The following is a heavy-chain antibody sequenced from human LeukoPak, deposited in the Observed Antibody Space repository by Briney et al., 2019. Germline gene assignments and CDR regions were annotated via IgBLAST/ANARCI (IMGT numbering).Heavy chain of an antibody. CDR2: IYSGGST. CDR3: ARDRSYGGYDL. V-gene: IGHV3-66*01. Sequence: PGGSLRLSCAASGFTFSSYGMHWVRQAPGKGLEWVSVIYSGGSTYYADSVKGRFTISRDNSKNTLYLQMNSLRAEDTAVYYCARDRSYGGYDLWGQGTLVTVSS. CDR1: GFTFSSYG. J-gene: IGHJ4*02. D-gene: IGHD5-12*01.